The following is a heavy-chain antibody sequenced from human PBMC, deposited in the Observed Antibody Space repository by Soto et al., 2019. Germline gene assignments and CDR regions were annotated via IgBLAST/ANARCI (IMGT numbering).Heavy chain of an antibody. CDR2: ISGSGGST. V-gene: IGHV3-23*01. CDR1: GFTFSSYA. Sequence: GGSLRLSCAASGFTFSSYAMSWVRQAPGKGLEWVSAISGSGGSTYYADSVKGRFTISRDNSKKTLYLQMNSLRAEDTAVYYCAKGSYRDRYYYDSSGYYYGMDVWGQGTTVTVSS. J-gene: IGHJ6*02. D-gene: IGHD3-22*01. CDR3: AKGSYRDRYYYDSSGYYYGMDV.